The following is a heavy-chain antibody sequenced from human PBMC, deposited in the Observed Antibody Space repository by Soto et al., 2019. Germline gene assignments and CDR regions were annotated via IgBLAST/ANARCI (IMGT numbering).Heavy chain of an antibody. CDR3: ARHVWLES. Sequence: GGSLRLSCAASGFNVSSNSMIWVRQAPGKGLEWLSLIHSDANTKYADSVKGRFTISRDSFENTVYLQMNSLRAEDTAVYYCARHVWLESWGQGTLVTVSS. CDR1: GFNVSSNS. D-gene: IGHD5-12*01. CDR2: IHSDANT. J-gene: IGHJ5*02. V-gene: IGHV3-53*01.